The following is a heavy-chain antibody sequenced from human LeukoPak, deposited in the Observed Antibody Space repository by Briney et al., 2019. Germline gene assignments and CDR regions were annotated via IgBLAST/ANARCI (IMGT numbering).Heavy chain of an antibody. Sequence: GGSLRLSCAASGFTVSSNYMSWVRQAPGKGLEWVSVIYSGGSTYYADSVKGRFTISRDNSKNTLYLQMNSLRAEDTAVYYCARDLGGYYDSSGYSPWGQGTLVTSPQ. CDR2: IYSGGST. CDR1: GFTVSSNY. CDR3: ARDLGGYYDSSGYSP. D-gene: IGHD3-22*01. V-gene: IGHV3-53*01. J-gene: IGHJ1*01.